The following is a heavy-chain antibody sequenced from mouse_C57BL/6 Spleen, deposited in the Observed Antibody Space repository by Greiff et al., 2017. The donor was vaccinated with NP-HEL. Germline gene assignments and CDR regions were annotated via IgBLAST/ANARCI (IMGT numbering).Heavy chain of an antibody. V-gene: IGHV14-3*01. J-gene: IGHJ2*01. CDR1: GFNIKNTY. D-gene: IGHD1-1*01. CDR3: AKIGGTYYGSSDGFDY. CDR2: IDPANGNT. Sequence: EVQLQQSVAELVRPGASVKLSCTASGFNIKNTYMHWVKQRPEQGLEWIGRIDPANGNTKYAPKFQGKATITADTSSNTAYLQLSSLTSEDTAIYYCAKIGGTYYGSSDGFDYWGQGTTLTVSS.